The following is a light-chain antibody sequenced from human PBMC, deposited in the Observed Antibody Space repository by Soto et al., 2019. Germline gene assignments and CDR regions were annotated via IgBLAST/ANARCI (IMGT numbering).Light chain of an antibody. V-gene: IGKV3D-15*01. J-gene: IGKJ5*01. CDR1: QRISGI. CDR3: QQYNNWPPIT. Sequence: EIVMTQSPVTLSVSPGGRATLSCTVSQRISGILAWYQQKPCQAPRLLIYGASSRATGVPDRFSGGGSGTDFTLTISSLQSEDFAVYYCQQYNNWPPITFGQGTRLEIK. CDR2: GAS.